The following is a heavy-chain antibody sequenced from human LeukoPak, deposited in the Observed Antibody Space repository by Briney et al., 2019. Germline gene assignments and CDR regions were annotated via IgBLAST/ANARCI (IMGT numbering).Heavy chain of an antibody. V-gene: IGHV7-4-1*02. CDR2: INTNTGNP. CDR1: GYTFTSST. J-gene: IGHJ6*02. Sequence: ASVKVSCKASGYTFTSSTMNWVRQAPGQGLEGMGWINTNTGNPTYAQGFTGRFVFSLDTSVSTAYLQISSLKAEDTAVYYCARLSPGDYYYGMDVWGQGTTVTVSS. CDR3: ARLSPGDYYYGMDV.